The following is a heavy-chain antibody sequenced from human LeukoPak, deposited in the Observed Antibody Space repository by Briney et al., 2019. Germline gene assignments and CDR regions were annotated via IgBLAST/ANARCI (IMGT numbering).Heavy chain of an antibody. J-gene: IGHJ3*02. V-gene: IGHV3-30-3*01. CDR1: GFTFSSYA. CDR3: ARVFTMVRVNDAFDI. CDR2: ISYDGSNK. Sequence: GGSLRLSCAAPGFTFSSYAMHWVRQAPGKGLEWVAVISYDGSNKYYADSVKGRFTISRDNSKNTLYLQMNSLRAEDTAVYYCARVFTMVRVNDAFDIWGQGTMVTVSS. D-gene: IGHD3-10*01.